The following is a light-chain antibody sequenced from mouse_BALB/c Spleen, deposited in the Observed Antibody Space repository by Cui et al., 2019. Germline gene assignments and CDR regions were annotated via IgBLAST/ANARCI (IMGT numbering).Light chain of an antibody. J-gene: IGKJ1*01. CDR1: QDISNY. V-gene: IGKV10-96*01. CDR3: QQGNTFPS. Sequence: DIQMTQTTSSMSASLGDRVTISCRASQDISNYLTWYQQKTDGTVKLRIYYTSRLHAGVPSRFSGSGSGTDYSLTMSNLEQEGIATYFCQQGNTFPSFGGGTKLEI. CDR2: YTS.